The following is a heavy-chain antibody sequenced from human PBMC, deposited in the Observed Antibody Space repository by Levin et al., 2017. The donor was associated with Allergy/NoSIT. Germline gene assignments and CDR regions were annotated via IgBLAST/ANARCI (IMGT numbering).Heavy chain of an antibody. CDR2: IYYSGST. D-gene: IGHD5-18*01. CDR3: ARVPVGYSYGYYDYYYYMDV. V-gene: IGHV4-59*01. CDR1: GGSISSYY. Sequence: PSETLSLTCTVSGGSISSYYWSWIRQPPGKGLEWIGYIYYSGSTNYNPSLKSRVTISVDTSKNQFSLKLSSVTAADTAVYYCARVPVGYSYGYYDYYYYMDVWGKGTTVTVSS. J-gene: IGHJ6*03.